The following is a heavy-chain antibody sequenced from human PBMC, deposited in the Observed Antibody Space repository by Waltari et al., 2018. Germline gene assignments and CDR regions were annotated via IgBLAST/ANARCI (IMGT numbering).Heavy chain of an antibody. CDR1: GYTFTGYY. CDR3: ARDPIVGASYGMDV. J-gene: IGHJ6*02. CDR2: INPNSGGT. V-gene: IGHV1-2*06. D-gene: IGHD1-26*01. Sequence: QVQLVQSGAEVKKPGASVKVSCKASGYTFTGYYMPWVRQAPGQGLEWMGRINPNSGGTNYAQKFQGRVTMTRDTSISTAYMELSRLRSDDTAVYYCARDPIVGASYGMDVWGQGTTVTVSS.